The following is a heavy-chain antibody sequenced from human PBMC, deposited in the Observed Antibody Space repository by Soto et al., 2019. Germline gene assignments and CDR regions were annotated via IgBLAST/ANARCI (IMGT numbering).Heavy chain of an antibody. CDR3: ARDIKAAAGDP. CDR2: IWYDGSNK. Sequence: QVQLVESGGGVVQPGRSLRLSCAAPGFTFSSYGMHWVRQAPGKGLEWVAVIWYDGSNKYYADSVKGRFTISRDNSKNTLYLQMNSLRAEDTAVYYCARDIKAAAGDPWGQGTLVTVSS. CDR1: GFTFSSYG. V-gene: IGHV3-33*01. J-gene: IGHJ5*02. D-gene: IGHD6-13*01.